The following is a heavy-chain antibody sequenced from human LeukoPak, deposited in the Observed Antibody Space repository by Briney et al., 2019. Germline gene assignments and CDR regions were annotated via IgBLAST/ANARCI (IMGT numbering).Heavy chain of an antibody. Sequence: SETLSLTCTVSGGSISSSSYYWGWIRQPPGKGLGWIGGIYYSGSTYYNPSLKSRVTISVDTSKNQFSLKLSSVTAADTAVYYCVRDIAMVRGVSPPGWFDPWGQGTLVTVSS. V-gene: IGHV4-39*07. CDR2: IYYSGST. CDR3: VRDIAMVRGVSPPGWFDP. J-gene: IGHJ5*02. CDR1: GGSISSSSYY. D-gene: IGHD3-10*01.